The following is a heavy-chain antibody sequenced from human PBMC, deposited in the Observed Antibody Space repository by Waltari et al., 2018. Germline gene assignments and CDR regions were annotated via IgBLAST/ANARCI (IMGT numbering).Heavy chain of an antibody. V-gene: IGHV3-49*03. CDR3: TRADAYCGADCYFFFDF. CDR2: IRSKAYGVTT. J-gene: IGHJ4*02. CDR1: GFIFDDYA. D-gene: IGHD2-21*02. Sequence: EVQLVESGGGLVQPGRSLRLSCTASGFIFDDYAMSWFRQAPGKGLEWVAFIRSKAYGVTTEYAASVKGRFTISRDDSKSIAYLQMNSLKTEDTAVYYCTRADAYCGADCYFFFDFWGQGTLVTVSS.